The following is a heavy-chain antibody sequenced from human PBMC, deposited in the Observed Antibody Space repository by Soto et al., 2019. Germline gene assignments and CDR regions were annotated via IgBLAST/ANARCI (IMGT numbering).Heavy chain of an antibody. Sequence: SETLSLTCTVSGGSITSYYWSWIRQPPGKGLEWIGYIYYSGSTNYNPSLKSRVTISVDTSKNQFSLKLSSMTAADTAVYYCARDAYSSGYYSFDYWGQGALVTVSS. CDR2: IYYSGST. CDR3: ARDAYSSGYYSFDY. J-gene: IGHJ4*02. CDR1: GGSITSYY. V-gene: IGHV4-59*01. D-gene: IGHD6-19*01.